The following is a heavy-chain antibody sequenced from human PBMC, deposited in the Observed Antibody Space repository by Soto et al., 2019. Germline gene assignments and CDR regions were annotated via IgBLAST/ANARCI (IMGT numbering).Heavy chain of an antibody. V-gene: IGHV1-18*01. CDR1: GYTFRSHG. CDR3: VRDSGSGYDR. J-gene: IGHJ5*02. Sequence: QVQLVQSAAEVKKPGASVKVSCATSGYTFRSHGISWVRQAPGQGLEWMGWISAYNGNTDYVRRFQGRITMTTDASTNTAYIELRYLTYADTAVYYCVRDSGSGYDRWGQGTRVTVSA. CDR2: ISAYNGNT. D-gene: IGHD3-22*01.